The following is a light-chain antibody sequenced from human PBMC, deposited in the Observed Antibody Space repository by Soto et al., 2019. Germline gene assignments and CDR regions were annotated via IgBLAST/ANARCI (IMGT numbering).Light chain of an antibody. CDR2: RAS. CDR1: QYIYSN. CDR3: LQYHSLWA. Sequence: EIVMPQSPATLSVSPGESATLSCRASQYIYSNVAWYQHRPGQALRLLIYRASTRATGIPARFSGRGSGTEYTHTSSSLQSEDCTVYSCLQYHSLWACGQGT. V-gene: IGKV3-15*01. J-gene: IGKJ1*01.